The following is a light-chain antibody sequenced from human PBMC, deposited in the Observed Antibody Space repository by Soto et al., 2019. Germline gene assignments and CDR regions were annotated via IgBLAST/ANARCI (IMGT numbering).Light chain of an antibody. CDR1: SSDVGGYNY. V-gene: IGLV2-14*01. CDR3: SSYTSSSVV. CDR2: DVS. J-gene: IGLJ2*01. Sequence: QSALTQPASVSGSPGQSITISCTGTSSDVGGYNYVSWYQQPPGKAPKLMIYDVSNRPSGVSDRFSGSKCGNTASLTISGLQAEDEADYYCSSYTSSSVVFGGGTKLTVL.